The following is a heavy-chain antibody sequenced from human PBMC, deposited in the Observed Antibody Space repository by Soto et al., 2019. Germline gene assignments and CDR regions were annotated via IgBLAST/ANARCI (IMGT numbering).Heavy chain of an antibody. CDR2: ISSSGRTI. Sequence: GGSLRLSCAASGFTLSDQYMSWIRQAPGKGLEWISYISSSGRTIYYADSAKGRFTISRDNAKNSLYLQLNSLRAEDTAVYYYASNSDHFVHWGQGVLATV. D-gene: IGHD6-13*01. J-gene: IGHJ4*02. CDR1: GFTLSDQY. V-gene: IGHV3-11*01. CDR3: ASNSDHFVH.